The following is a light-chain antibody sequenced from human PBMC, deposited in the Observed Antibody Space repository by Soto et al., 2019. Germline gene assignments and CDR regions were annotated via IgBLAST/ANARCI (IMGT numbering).Light chain of an antibody. CDR1: QSVTTR. Sequence: IVLTQSPGTLSLSPGERVTLSCRASQSVTTRLAWYQHKPGQAPTLLMSGASNRASGVPVRFSGSGSGTDFTLTITRLEPEDFELYYCQQYGGSPITFGIGTRLDIX. J-gene: IGKJ5*01. CDR2: GAS. CDR3: QQYGGSPIT. V-gene: IGKV3-20*01.